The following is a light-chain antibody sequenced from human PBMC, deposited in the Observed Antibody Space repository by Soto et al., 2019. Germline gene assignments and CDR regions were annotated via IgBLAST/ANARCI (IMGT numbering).Light chain of an antibody. CDR3: NSYTSKSTGV. Sequence: QSALTQPASVSGSPGQSITISCTGTSSDVGGYNYVSWYQQHPGTAPKLIIYEVSNRPSGVSNRFSGSKSGNTASLTISGLQAEDEADYYCNSYTSKSTGVFGTGTK. CDR2: EVS. V-gene: IGLV2-14*01. J-gene: IGLJ1*01. CDR1: SSDVGGYNY.